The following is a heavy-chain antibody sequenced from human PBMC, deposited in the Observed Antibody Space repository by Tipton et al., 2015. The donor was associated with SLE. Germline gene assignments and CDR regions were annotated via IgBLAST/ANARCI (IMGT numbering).Heavy chain of an antibody. D-gene: IGHD1-26*01. CDR3: ARRSVVGAFDI. J-gene: IGHJ3*02. Sequence: GSLRLSCAASGFTVSSNYMSWVRQAPGKGLEWVSVIYSGGSTYYADSVKGRFTISRDNSKNTLYLQMNSLRAEDPVVYYCARRSVVGAFDIWGQGTMVTVSS. CDR1: GFTVSSNY. V-gene: IGHV3-53*01. CDR2: IYSGGST.